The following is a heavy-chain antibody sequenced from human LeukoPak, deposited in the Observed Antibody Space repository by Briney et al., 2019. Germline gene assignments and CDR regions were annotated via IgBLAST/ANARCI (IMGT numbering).Heavy chain of an antibody. V-gene: IGHV4-39*07. J-gene: IGHJ4*02. Sequence: SETLSLTCTVSGGSISSSSYYWGWIRQPPGKGLEWIGSIYYSGSTYYNPSLKSRVTISVDTSKNQFSLKLSSVTAADTAVYYCARVSGGSRDYWGQGTLVTVSS. CDR2: IYYSGST. D-gene: IGHD2-15*01. CDR3: ARVSGGSRDY. CDR1: GGSISSSSYY.